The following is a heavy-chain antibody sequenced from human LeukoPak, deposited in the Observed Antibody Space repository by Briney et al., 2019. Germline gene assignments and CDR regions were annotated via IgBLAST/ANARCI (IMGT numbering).Heavy chain of an antibody. Sequence: SETLSLTCGVSGYSISSNYYWGWIRQPPGKGLEWIGSIYHSGNTYYNPSLKSRVSISVDTSKNQFSLKLSSVTAADTAVYYCARESVLRFLEWANFDYWGQGALVTVSS. CDR2: IYHSGNT. CDR1: GYSISSNYY. CDR3: ARESVLRFLEWANFDY. V-gene: IGHV4-38-2*02. D-gene: IGHD3-3*01. J-gene: IGHJ4*02.